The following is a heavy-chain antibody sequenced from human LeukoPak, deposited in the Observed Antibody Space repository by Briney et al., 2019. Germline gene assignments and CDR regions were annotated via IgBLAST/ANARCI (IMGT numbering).Heavy chain of an antibody. CDR1: GFTFSSYG. V-gene: IGHV3-30*02. J-gene: IGHJ4*02. Sequence: GGSLRLSCAASGFTFSSYGMHWVRQAPGKGLEWVAFIRYDGSNKYYADSVKDRFTISRDNSKNTLYLQMNSLRAEDTAVYYCAKGTQLWLPDNFDYWGQGTLVTVSS. D-gene: IGHD5-18*01. CDR2: IRYDGSNK. CDR3: AKGTQLWLPDNFDY.